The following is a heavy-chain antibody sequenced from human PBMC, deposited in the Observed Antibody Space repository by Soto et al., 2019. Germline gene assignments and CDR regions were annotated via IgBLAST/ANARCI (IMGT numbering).Heavy chain of an antibody. CDR1: GGSIDGRN. CDR3: VRPGIGNLPGLVEV. CDR2: VYYDGGS. D-gene: IGHD3-10*01. V-gene: IGHV4-59*08. J-gene: IGHJ6*01. Sequence: QVQLQESGPGLVKPSETLSLTCTVSGGSIDGRNCAWIRQPPGKGLEWLGYVYYDGGSSYNPSVKGPLTLSMDTAKSQFSLQLRSVTAADTAVYYFVRPGIGNLPGLVEVWGRGTTVTVSS.